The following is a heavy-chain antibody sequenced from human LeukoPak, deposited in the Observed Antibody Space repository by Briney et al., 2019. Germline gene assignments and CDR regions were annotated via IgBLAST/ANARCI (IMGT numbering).Heavy chain of an antibody. Sequence: PGGSLRLSRAASGFAFSSHWMHWVRQAPGEGLVWVSRINSDGSSTTYADSVKGRFTISRDNAKNTLYLQMNSLRAEDTAVYFCARDYGRSRDYGMDVWGQGTTVTVSS. CDR1: GFAFSSHW. CDR3: ARDYGRSRDYGMDV. CDR2: INSDGSST. J-gene: IGHJ6*02. D-gene: IGHD3-10*01. V-gene: IGHV3-74*01.